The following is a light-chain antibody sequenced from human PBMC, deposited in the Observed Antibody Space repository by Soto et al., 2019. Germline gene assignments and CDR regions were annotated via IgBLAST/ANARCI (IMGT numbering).Light chain of an antibody. CDR3: QQSHTFPLT. V-gene: IGKV1-27*01. CDR1: QDISNY. CDR2: AAS. Sequence: DIQMTQSPSSLSASVGDRVTITCRASQDISNYLAWYQQKPGKVPKLLIYAASTLQSGVPSRFSGSGSGTDFTLTISSLQPEDVATYYCQQSHTFPLTFGPGTRVEIK. J-gene: IGKJ3*01.